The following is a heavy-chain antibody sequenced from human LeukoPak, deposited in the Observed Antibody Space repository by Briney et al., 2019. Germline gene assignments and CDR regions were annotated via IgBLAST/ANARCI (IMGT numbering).Heavy chain of an antibody. D-gene: IGHD3-10*01. CDR3: ATNYYGSGSYSFDI. V-gene: IGHV1-8*03. Sequence: ASVKVSCKASGYTFTSYDINWVRQATGQGLEWMGWMNPNSGNTGYAQKFQGRVTITRNTSISTAYMELSSLRSEDTAVYYCATNYYGSGSYSFDIWGQGTMVTVSS. CDR2: MNPNSGNT. J-gene: IGHJ3*02. CDR1: GYTFTSYD.